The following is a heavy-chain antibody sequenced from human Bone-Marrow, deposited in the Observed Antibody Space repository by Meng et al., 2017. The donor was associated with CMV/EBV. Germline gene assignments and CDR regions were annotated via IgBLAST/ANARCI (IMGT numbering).Heavy chain of an antibody. D-gene: IGHD2-2*01. CDR3: ARELGRPPYQLLFGVGYYFDY. V-gene: IGHV3-30-3*01. J-gene: IGHJ4*02. CDR2: ISYDGSNK. CDR1: RFTFSSYA. Sequence: GGSLRLSCAASRFTFSSYAMHWVRQAPGKGLEWVALISYDGSNKYYADSVKGRFTISRDNSKNTLYLQMNSLRAEDTAVYYCARELGRPPYQLLFGVGYYFDYWGQGTLVSVSS.